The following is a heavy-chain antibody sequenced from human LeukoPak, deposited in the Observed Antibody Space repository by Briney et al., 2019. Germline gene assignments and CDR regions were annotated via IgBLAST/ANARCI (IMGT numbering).Heavy chain of an antibody. J-gene: IGHJ4*02. CDR3: AKDGTAMWGFGELYFDY. V-gene: IGHV3-23*01. CDR1: GFTFSSYA. CDR2: ISGSGGST. Sequence: GGSLRLSCAASGFTFSSYAMSWVRQAPGKGLEWVSAISGSGGSTYYADSVKGRFTISRDNSKNTLYLQMNSLRAEDTAVYYCAKDGTAMWGFGELYFDYWGQGTLVTVSS. D-gene: IGHD3-10*01.